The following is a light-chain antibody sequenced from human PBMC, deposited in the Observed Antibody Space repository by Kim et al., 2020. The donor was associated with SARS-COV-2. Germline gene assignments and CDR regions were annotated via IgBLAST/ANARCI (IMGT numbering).Light chain of an antibody. Sequence: EIVLTQSPATLSLSPGERATLSCRASQSVSSYLAWYQQKPGQAPRLLIYDASNRATGIPARFSGSGSGTDFTLTISSREPEDFAVYYCQQRSNWPPLTFGGGTKLE. CDR1: QSVSSY. CDR2: DAS. CDR3: QQRSNWPPLT. J-gene: IGKJ4*01. V-gene: IGKV3-11*01.